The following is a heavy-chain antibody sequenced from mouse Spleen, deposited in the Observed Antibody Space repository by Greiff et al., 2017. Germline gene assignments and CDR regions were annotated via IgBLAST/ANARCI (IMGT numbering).Heavy chain of an antibody. CDR3: ARDGYYGSSYGNYFDY. CDR2: IYPGSGNT. D-gene: IGHD1-1*01. J-gene: IGHJ2*01. V-gene: IGHV1-76*01. CDR1: GYTFTDYY. Sequence: VQLQQSGAELVRPGASVKLSCKASGYTFTDYYINWVKQRPGQGLEWIARIYPGSGNTYYNEKFKGKATLTAEKSSSTAYMQLSSLTSEDSAVYFCARDGYYGSSYGNYFDYWGQGTTLTVSS.